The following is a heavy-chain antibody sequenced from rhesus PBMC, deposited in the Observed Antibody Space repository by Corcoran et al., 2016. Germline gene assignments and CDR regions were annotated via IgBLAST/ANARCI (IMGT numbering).Heavy chain of an antibody. CDR3: ARRGGTRYFDY. CDR2: SDSSGSP. CDR1: GGSTSGYW. J-gene: IGHJ4*01. V-gene: IGHV4-160*01. D-gene: IGHD3-9*01. Sequence: QVQLQESGPGLVKPSETLPLTCAVSGGSTSGYWWSWIRQPPGEGREWIGRSDSSGSPDYDPALKGRVTISSATSKNQFSLMRSSVTAADTAVYCGARRGGTRYFDYWGQGVLVTVSS.